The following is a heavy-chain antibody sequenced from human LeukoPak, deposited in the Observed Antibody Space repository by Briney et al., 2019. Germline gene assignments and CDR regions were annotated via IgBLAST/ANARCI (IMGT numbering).Heavy chain of an antibody. J-gene: IGHJ6*02. D-gene: IGHD1-26*01. V-gene: IGHV4-59*08. CDR2: IYYSGST. Sequence: SETLSLTCNVSGGSISGYHWSWIRQPPGKGLEWIGYIYYSGSTNYNPSLKSRVTISVDTSKNQFSLKLSSVTAADTAVYYCARQDDGSHPWRYYYYGMDVWDQGTTVTVSS. CDR1: GGSISGYH. CDR3: ARQDDGSHPWRYYYYGMDV.